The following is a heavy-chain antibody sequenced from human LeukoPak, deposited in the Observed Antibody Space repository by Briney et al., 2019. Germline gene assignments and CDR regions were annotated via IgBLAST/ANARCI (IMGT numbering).Heavy chain of an antibody. CDR2: ISGDGRTI. D-gene: IGHD2-8*01. Sequence: GGSLRLSCAASGFTVSNYWMSWVRQAPGKGLVWISRISGDGRTISYADSVKGRFTISRDDAKNTVSLQMNSLRGEDTAVYYCGREDRIVLGNDALDIWGQGTMVTVSS. CDR3: GREDRIVLGNDALDI. V-gene: IGHV3-74*01. CDR1: GFTVSNYW. J-gene: IGHJ3*02.